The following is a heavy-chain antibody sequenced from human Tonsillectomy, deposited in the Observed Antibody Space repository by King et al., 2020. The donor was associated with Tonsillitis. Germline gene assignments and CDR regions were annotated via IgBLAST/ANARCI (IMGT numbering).Heavy chain of an antibody. J-gene: IGHJ2*01. Sequence: KLQESGPGLVKPSETLSLTCTVSGGSISSSSYYWGWIRQPPGKGLVWIGSIYYSGSTYYNPSLKSRVTISVDTSKNQFSLKLSSVTAADTAVYYCARRITMVRGVIIPAVWYFDLWGRGTLVTVSS. CDR2: IYYSGST. V-gene: IGHV4-39*01. D-gene: IGHD3-10*01. CDR3: ARRITMVRGVIIPAVWYFDL. CDR1: GGSISSSSYY.